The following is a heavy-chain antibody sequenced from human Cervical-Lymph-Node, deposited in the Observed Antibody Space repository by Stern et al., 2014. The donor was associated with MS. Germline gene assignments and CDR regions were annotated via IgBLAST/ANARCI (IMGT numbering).Heavy chain of an antibody. J-gene: IGHJ5*02. CDR1: GGSMTNGGYY. CDR2: IYFNGHT. Sequence: VQLVESGPGLVKPSQTLSLTCSVSGGSMTNGGYYWSWIRQPPGKALEFIGYIYFNGHTYYNPSLRSRVILSVDTSQNRFSLQLNSLAAADTGLYLCARSPLPSITMAWNFGPWGQGTPGTVSS. D-gene: IGHD3-10*01. V-gene: IGHV4-31*03. CDR3: ARSPLPSITMAWNFGP.